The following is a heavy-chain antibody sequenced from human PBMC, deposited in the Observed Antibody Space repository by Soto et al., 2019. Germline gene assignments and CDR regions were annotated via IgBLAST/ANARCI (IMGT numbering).Heavy chain of an antibody. CDR1: KFSITDAW. J-gene: IGHJ4*02. Sequence: EVQVVESGGGLVKPGGSVRLSCAASKFSITDAWMSWVRQAPGKGLEWLGHIKSRADGGTTDYAAPVKGRFAISRDFSKNTVYLQMNSLKTEDTAVYYCTTDGGSSHAPATAHWGRGTLVTVSS. CDR2: IKSRADGGTT. D-gene: IGHD1-1*01. V-gene: IGHV3-15*01. CDR3: TTDGGSSHAPATAH.